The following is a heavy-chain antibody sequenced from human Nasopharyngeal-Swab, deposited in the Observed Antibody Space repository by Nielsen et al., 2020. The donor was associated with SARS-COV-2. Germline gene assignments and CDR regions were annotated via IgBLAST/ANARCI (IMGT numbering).Heavy chain of an antibody. D-gene: IGHD5-18*01. J-gene: IGHJ4*02. CDR1: GSTFRNYA. Sequence: GESLKISCTGSGSTFRNYAISWVRQAPGQGLEWVSTVDYDGVRTHYADSVEGRFIISRDNSRNTAYLQIKSLRVEDAAVYYCATWMTAHFDYWGQGTLVT. V-gene: IGHV3-23*01. CDR2: VDYDGVRT. CDR3: ATWMTAHFDY.